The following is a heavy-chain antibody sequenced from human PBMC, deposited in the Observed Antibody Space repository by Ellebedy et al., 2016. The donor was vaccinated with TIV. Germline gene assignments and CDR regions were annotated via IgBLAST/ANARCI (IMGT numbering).Heavy chain of an antibody. Sequence: GGSLRLXXAASGFTFADYGMSSVRQAPGTGLAWVSGINWNGVSTTYADSVKGRFTISRDNAKNSLYLQMNSLRAEDTALYYCARDQISSHVRAFDIWGQGTMVTVSS. CDR1: GFTFADYG. CDR2: INWNGVST. CDR3: ARDQISSHVRAFDI. V-gene: IGHV3-20*03. D-gene: IGHD2-2*01. J-gene: IGHJ3*02.